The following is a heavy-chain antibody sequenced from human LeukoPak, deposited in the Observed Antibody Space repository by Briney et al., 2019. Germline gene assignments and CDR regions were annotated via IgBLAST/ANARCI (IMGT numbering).Heavy chain of an antibody. V-gene: IGHV3-7*01. CDR3: ARDPAAAPYFDY. J-gene: IGHJ4*02. Sequence: GGSLRLSCEASGFTFSSYLMNWVRQAPGKGLEWVATIKQDGSVKNYVGSVKGRFTVSRDNAKNLVYLQMSSLRAEDTAVYYCARDPAAAPYFDYWGQGALVTVSS. CDR1: GFTFSSYL. CDR2: IKQDGSVK. D-gene: IGHD6-6*01.